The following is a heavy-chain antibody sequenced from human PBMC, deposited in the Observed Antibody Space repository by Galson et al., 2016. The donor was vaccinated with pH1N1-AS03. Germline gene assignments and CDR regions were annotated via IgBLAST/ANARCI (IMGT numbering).Heavy chain of an antibody. J-gene: IGHJ5*02. D-gene: IGHD4-17*01. CDR2: IYWNGDI. V-gene: IGHV2-5*01. CDR3: ARAYYGDFADWFDP. Sequence: PALVKPTQTLTLTCTFSGFSLRTSGVGVGWIRQAPGKALEWLAIIYWNGDIRYSPSLRNRLTITKDTSKSQVVLTMTNMDPVDTATYFCARAYYGDFADWFDPWGQGTLVTVSS. CDR1: GFSLRTSGVG.